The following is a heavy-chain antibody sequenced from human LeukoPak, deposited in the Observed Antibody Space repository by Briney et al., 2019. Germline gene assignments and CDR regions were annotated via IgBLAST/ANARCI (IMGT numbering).Heavy chain of an antibody. Sequence: LPEGSLRLSCAASGFSFSSYRMNWVRQAPGKGLEWVSYISSSGSTIYYADSVKGRFTISRDNAKNSLYLQMNSLRAEDTAVYYCARDERGPYKDGLRYFDYWGQGTLVTVSS. CDR1: GFSFSSYR. CDR2: ISSSGSTI. J-gene: IGHJ4*02. V-gene: IGHV3-48*03. D-gene: IGHD2-21*01. CDR3: ARDERGPYKDGLRYFDY.